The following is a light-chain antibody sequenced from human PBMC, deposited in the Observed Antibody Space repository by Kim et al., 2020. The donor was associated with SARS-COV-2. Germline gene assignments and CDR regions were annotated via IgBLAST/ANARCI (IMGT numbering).Light chain of an antibody. CDR1: SLRSYY. Sequence: SSELTQDPAVSVDLGQTVRITCQGDSLRSYYATWYQQKPGQAPILLIYGKNNRTSGIPDRFSGSSSGNTASLTITRTQAGDEADYSFNSRDTNDIVLFGG. CDR2: GKN. V-gene: IGLV3-19*01. CDR3: NSRDTNDIVL. J-gene: IGLJ2*01.